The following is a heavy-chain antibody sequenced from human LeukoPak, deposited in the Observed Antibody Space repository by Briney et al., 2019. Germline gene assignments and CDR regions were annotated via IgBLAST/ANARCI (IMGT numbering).Heavy chain of an antibody. CDR3: AKAQGYYYMDV. V-gene: IGHV3-48*01. CDR2: ISSSSSTI. CDR1: GFTFSSYS. Sequence: GGSLRLSCAASGFTFSSYSMNWVRQAPGKGLEWVSYISSSSSTIYYADSVKGRFTISRDNAKNSLYLQMNSLRAEDTAVYYCAKAQGYYYMDVWGKGTTVTVSS. J-gene: IGHJ6*03.